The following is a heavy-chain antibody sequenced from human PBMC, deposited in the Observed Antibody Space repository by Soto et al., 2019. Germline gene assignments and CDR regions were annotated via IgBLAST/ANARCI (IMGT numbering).Heavy chain of an antibody. D-gene: IGHD7-27*01. CDR2: TSYDESNK. CDR1: GFTLSSYG. V-gene: IGHV3-30*18. J-gene: IGHJ1*01. Sequence: QVQLVESGGGVVQPGRSLRLSCAASGFTLSSYGMHWVRQAPGKGLEWVAVTSYDESNKYYADSVKGRFTISRDNSKNTMYLQMNSLRAEDTAVYYCAKALGRSNQWYGLGEYFQHWGQGTLVTVSS. CDR3: AKALGRSNQWYGLGEYFQH.